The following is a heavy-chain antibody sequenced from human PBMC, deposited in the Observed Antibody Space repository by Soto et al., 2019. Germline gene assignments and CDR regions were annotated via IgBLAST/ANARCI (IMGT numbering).Heavy chain of an antibody. CDR3: ARAGEAFDY. CDR2: IWYDGSNK. V-gene: IGHV3-33*01. D-gene: IGHD3-10*01. CDR1: GFTFSSYG. J-gene: IGHJ4*02. Sequence: QVQLVESGGGVVQPGRSLRLSCAASGFTFSSYGMHWVRQAPGKGLEWVAVIWYDGSNKYYADSVKGRFTISRDNSKNTLYLQMHSLRAEDTAVYYCARAGEAFDYWGQGTLVTVSS.